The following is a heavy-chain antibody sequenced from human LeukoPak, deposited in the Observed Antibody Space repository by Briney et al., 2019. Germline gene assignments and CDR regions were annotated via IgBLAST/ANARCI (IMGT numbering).Heavy chain of an antibody. CDR3: ARPRYYYDSSGYSAWFDP. J-gene: IGHJ5*02. CDR1: GGTFSSYA. Sequence: ASVKVSCKASGGTFSSYAISWVRQAPGQGLEWMGGIIPIFGTANYAQKFQGRVTITADESTSTAYMELSSLRSEDTAVYYCARPRYYYDSSGYSAWFDPWGQGTLVTVSS. D-gene: IGHD3-22*01. V-gene: IGHV1-69*13. CDR2: IIPIFGTA.